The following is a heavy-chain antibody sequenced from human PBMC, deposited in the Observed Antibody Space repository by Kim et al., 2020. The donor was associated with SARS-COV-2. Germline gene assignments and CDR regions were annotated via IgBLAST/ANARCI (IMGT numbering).Heavy chain of an antibody. CDR3: AREYYYGSGSYYYYYYYGMDV. CDR2: IWYDGSNK. CDR1: GFTFSSYG. D-gene: IGHD3-10*01. Sequence: GGSLRLSCAASGFTFSSYGMHWVRQAPGKGLEWVAVIWYDGSNKYYADSVKGRFTISRDNSKNTLYLQMNSLRAEDTAVYYCAREYYYGSGSYYYYYYYGMDVWGQGTTVTVSS. V-gene: IGHV3-33*01. J-gene: IGHJ6*02.